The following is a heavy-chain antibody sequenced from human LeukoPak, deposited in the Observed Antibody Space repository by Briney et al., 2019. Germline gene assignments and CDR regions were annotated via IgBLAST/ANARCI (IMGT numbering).Heavy chain of an antibody. CDR1: GGSINNYY. CDR3: ARKGNGVFNI. J-gene: IGHJ3*02. D-gene: IGHD4-17*01. V-gene: IGHV4-4*07. Sequence: ASETLSLTCTVSGGSINNYYWSCIRQPAGKGLEWIGRVYSTGTTYYSPSLKSRLTMSVDKSKNQFSLKLSSVTAADTAVYYCARKGNGVFNIGAKGKRATVSS. CDR2: VYSTGTT.